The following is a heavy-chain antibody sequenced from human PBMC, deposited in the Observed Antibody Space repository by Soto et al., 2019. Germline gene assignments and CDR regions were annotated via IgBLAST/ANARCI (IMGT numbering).Heavy chain of an antibody. Sequence: VQLVETGGGLIQSGGSLRLSCAASGFTVSTKYMSWVRQAPGKGLEWVSVIYSGGSTYYADSVKGRFTISRDNSKNTLYLQMNSLRAEDTAVYYCARFTVATPSVGMDVWGQGTTVTVSS. J-gene: IGHJ6*02. V-gene: IGHV3-53*02. CDR2: IYSGGST. D-gene: IGHD4-4*01. CDR3: ARFTVATPSVGMDV. CDR1: GFTVSTKY.